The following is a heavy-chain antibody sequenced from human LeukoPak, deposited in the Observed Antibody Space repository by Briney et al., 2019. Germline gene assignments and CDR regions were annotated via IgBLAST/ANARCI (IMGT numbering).Heavy chain of an antibody. J-gene: IGHJ4*02. CDR3: ARDGNFDY. CDR1: GYTFSGHY. V-gene: IGHV1-2*02. CDR2: INPDSGGT. Sequence: ASVKVSCNASGYTFSGHYMHWVRHAPGPGLEWMGWINPDSGGTNYAQKFQGRVTMTRDTSISTAYMELTRLTSDDTAVYYCARDGNFDYWGQGTLVAVSS.